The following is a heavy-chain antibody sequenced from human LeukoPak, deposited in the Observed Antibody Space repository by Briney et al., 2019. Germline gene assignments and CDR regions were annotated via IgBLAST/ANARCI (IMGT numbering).Heavy chain of an antibody. D-gene: IGHD3-10*01. CDR2: ISSSGSTI. CDR3: ARDRGVRGVITHCYMDV. J-gene: IGHJ6*03. V-gene: IGHV3-48*03. Sequence: PGGSLRLSCAASGFTFSSYEMNWVRQAPGKGLEWVSYISSSGSTIYYADSVKGRFTISRDNAKNSLYLQMNSLRAEDTAVYYCARDRGVRGVITHCYMDVWGKGTTVTISS. CDR1: GFTFSSYE.